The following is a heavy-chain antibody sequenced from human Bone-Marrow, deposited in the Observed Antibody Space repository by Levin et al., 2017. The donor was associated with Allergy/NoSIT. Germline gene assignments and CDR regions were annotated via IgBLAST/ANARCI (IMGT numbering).Heavy chain of an antibody. Sequence: NASETLSLTCAVSGASISSFYWSWIRQPPGKGLEWIGYIYHSGGTNYNPSLNSRVTITIDSSKNQFSLKLSSMTAADTAIYYCARKGGGSGWYSHYFDFWGQGTRVTVSS. CDR1: GASISSFY. J-gene: IGHJ4*02. D-gene: IGHD6-13*01. V-gene: IGHV4-59*01. CDR2: IYHSGGT. CDR3: ARKGGGSGWYSHYFDF.